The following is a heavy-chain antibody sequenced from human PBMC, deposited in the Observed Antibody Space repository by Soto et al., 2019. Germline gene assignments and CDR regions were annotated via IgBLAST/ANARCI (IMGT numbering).Heavy chain of an antibody. V-gene: IGHV1-2*04. CDR1: GYTFPGYY. Sequence: ASVKDSCKASGYTFPGYYFHWVRQPPGQGLEWMGWNNPNCGGTHYAQRFQDWVTMTRDTSISTAYMELSRLRSDVSAVYYFARESGYSNGRGAFDIWGQGTMVTVSS. D-gene: IGHD5-18*01. CDR2: NNPNCGGT. CDR3: ARESGYSNGRGAFDI. J-gene: IGHJ3*02.